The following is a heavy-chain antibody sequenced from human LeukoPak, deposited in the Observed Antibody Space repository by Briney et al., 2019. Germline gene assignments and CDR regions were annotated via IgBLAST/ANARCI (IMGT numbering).Heavy chain of an antibody. CDR3: ARQEWELSYYYYYYMDV. V-gene: IGHV1-46*01. D-gene: IGHD1-26*01. J-gene: IGHJ6*03. CDR2: INPSGGST. CDR1: GYTFTSYY. Sequence: ASVKVSCKASGYTFTSYYMHWVRQAPGQGLEWMGIINPSGGSTSYAQKFQGRVTMTRDTSTSTVYMELSSLRSEDTAVYYCARQEWELSYYYYYYMDVWGKGTTVTISS.